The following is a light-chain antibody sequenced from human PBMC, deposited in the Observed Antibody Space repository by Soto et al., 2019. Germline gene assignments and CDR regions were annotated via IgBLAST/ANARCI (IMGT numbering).Light chain of an antibody. CDR1: ESVSSS. CDR3: QQYNNWPPWT. J-gene: IGKJ1*01. V-gene: IGKV3-15*01. CDR2: GAS. Sequence: EIVLTQSPATLSLSPGERATLSCRASESVSSSSLAWYQQKPGQAPRLLIYGASTRATGIPARFSGSGSGTEFTLTISSLQSEDFAVYYCQQYNNWPPWTFGQGTKV.